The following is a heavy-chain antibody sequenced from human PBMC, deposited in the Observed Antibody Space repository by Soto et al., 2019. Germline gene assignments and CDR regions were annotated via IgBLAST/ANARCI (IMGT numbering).Heavy chain of an antibody. CDR1: GGSFSNYY. V-gene: IGHV4-34*01. Sequence: SEPLSLTCAAYGGSFSNYYWTWIRRPPGRGLEWIGEINHNGSTNYNPSLKSRLTIPVDTSRNQFSLKLSSVTAADTAMYYCARDRVYNYRYFDSWGKGTWVTASS. J-gene: IGHJ4*02. D-gene: IGHD3-16*02. CDR3: ARDRVYNYRYFDS. CDR2: INHNGST.